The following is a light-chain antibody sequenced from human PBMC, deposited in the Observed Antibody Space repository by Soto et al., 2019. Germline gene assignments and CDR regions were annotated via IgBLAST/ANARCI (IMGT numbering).Light chain of an antibody. CDR1: QNISTY. Sequence: DIQVTQSPSSLSASVGDRVTITCRASQNISTYLHWFQQRPGKPPKLLISRTSNLESAVPSRFSGTGSGTDFTLTISSLQPEDFATYYCQQANSFPRTFGQGTKVDIK. CDR3: QQANSFPRT. CDR2: RTS. V-gene: IGKV1-39*01. J-gene: IGKJ1*01.